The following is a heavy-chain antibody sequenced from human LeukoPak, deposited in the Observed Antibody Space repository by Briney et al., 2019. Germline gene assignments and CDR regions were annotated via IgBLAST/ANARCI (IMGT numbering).Heavy chain of an antibody. Sequence: GGSLRLSCAASGFTFSSYAMSWVRQAPGKGLEWVSIIYSGGRTYYADSVKGRFTISRDSSMNTLYLQMNSLRAEDTAVYYCARVYGPGGYDDWGQGTQVTVSS. D-gene: IGHD5-12*01. CDR3: ARVYGPGGYDD. V-gene: IGHV3-53*01. J-gene: IGHJ4*02. CDR2: IYSGGRT. CDR1: GFTFSSYA.